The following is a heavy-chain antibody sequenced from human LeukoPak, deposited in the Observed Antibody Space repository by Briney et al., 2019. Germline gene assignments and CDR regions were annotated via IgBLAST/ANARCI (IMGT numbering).Heavy chain of an antibody. Sequence: VASVKVSCKASGYTFTSYYMHWVRQAPGQGLEWMGIINPSGGSTSYAQKFQGRVTMTRDMSTSTVYMELSSLRSEDTAVYYCASEYGSGSYYNSPFDYWGQGTLVTVSS. CDR3: ASEYGSGSYYNSPFDY. CDR1: GYTFTSYY. CDR2: INPSGGST. D-gene: IGHD3-10*01. V-gene: IGHV1-46*01. J-gene: IGHJ4*02.